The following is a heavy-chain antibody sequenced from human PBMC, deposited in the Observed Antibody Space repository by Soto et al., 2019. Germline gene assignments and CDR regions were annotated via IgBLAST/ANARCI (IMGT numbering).Heavy chain of an antibody. CDR2: ISYDGSNK. J-gene: IGHJ4*01. V-gene: IGHV3-30*18. D-gene: IGHD3-3*01. Sequence: PGGSLRLSFAASGFTFISYGMHWVRQAPGKGLEWVAVISYDGSNKYYEYSVKGRFTISRDNSNNTLYLQMNSLRAEDAAVYYCAKADSNLFPSRRGYWGHGTQVTVSS. CDR3: AKADSNLFPSRRGY. CDR1: GFTFISYG.